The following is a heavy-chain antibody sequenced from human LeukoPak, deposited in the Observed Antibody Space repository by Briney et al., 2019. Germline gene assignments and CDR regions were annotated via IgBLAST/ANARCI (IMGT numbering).Heavy chain of an antibody. CDR2: ISSSSSTI. Sequence: GALRLSCAASGFTFSSYSMNWVRQAPGKGLEWVSYISSSSSTIYYADSVKGRFTISRDNAKNSLYLQMNSLRAEDTAVYYCARDRGSGYWGQGTLVTVSS. J-gene: IGHJ4*02. CDR1: GFTFSSYS. V-gene: IGHV3-48*04. CDR3: ARDRGSGY. D-gene: IGHD3-10*01.